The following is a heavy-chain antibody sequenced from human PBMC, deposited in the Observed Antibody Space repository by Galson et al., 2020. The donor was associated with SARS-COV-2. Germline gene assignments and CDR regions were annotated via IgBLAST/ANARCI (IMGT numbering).Heavy chain of an antibody. CDR2: INGDGSST. CDR3: ARGLY. V-gene: IGHV3-74*01. D-gene: IGHD3-22*01. CDR1: GFTFSTFW. Sequence: GGSLRLSCAASGFTFSTFWMHWVRQAPGKGLVWVSRINGDGSSTSYADSVKGRFTISRDNTKNTLYLQMNSLRAEDTAVYYCARGLYWGQGTLVTVSS. J-gene: IGHJ4*02.